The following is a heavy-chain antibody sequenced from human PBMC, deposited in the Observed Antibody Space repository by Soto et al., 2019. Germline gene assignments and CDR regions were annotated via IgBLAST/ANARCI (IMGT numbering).Heavy chain of an antibody. CDR2: IYSSGST. J-gene: IGHJ4*02. CDR3: ARQGQRELGLFFDY. D-gene: IGHD1-1*01. CDR1: GGSISSSTYS. V-gene: IGHV4-39*01. Sequence: WQTLSLTCSVSGGSISSSTYSWGGFRPPPGKGLEWIGSIYSSGSTYYNPSLKSRVTISVDTSKNQFSLKLSSVTAADTAVYYCARQGQRELGLFFDYWGQGNLVTGS.